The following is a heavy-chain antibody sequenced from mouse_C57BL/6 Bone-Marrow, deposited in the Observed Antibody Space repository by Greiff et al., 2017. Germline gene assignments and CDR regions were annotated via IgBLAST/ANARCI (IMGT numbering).Heavy chain of an antibody. CDR1: GYTFTDYY. CDR2: IFPGSGST. D-gene: IGHD2-14*01. V-gene: IGHV1-75*01. CDR3: ARWGVRRGYYFDY. Sequence: QVQLQQSGPELVKPGASVKISCKASGYTFTDYYINWVKQRPGQGLEWIGWIFPGSGSTYYNEKFKGKATLTVDKSSSTAYMLRSSLTSEDSAVYFCARWGVRRGYYFDYWGQGTTLTVSS. J-gene: IGHJ2*01.